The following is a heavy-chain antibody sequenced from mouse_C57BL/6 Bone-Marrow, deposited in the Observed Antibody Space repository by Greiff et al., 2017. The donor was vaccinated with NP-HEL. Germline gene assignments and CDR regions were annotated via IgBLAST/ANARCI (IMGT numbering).Heavy chain of an antibody. CDR3: TRDHYYGSSPWFAY. CDR2: ISSGGDYI. V-gene: IGHV5-9-1*02. J-gene: IGHJ3*01. Sequence: EVKVVESGEGLVKPGGSLKLSCAASGFTFSSYAMSWVRQTPEKRLEWVAYISSGGDYIYYADTVKGRFTISRDNARNTLYLQMSSLKSEDTAMYYCTRDHYYGSSPWFAYWGQGTLVTVSA. CDR1: GFTFSSYA. D-gene: IGHD1-1*01.